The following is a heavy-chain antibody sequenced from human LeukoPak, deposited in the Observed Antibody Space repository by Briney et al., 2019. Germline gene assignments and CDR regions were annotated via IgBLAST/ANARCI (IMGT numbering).Heavy chain of an antibody. J-gene: IGHJ4*02. V-gene: IGHV1-2*02. CDR2: INSNTGGT. CDR1: GYTFTGYY. D-gene: IGHD6-19*01. CDR3: ARGTGWYTPMDS. Sequence: ASVKVPCKASGYTFTGYYMHWVRQAPGQGLEWMGWINSNTGGTNYAQKFQGRATMTRDTSISIAYMELSRLRSDDAAVYYCARGTGWYTPMDSWGQGTLVTVSS.